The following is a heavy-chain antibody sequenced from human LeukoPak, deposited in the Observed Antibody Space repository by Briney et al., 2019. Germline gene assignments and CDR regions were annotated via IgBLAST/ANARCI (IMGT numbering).Heavy chain of an antibody. V-gene: IGHV4-4*02. CDR3: ASYMVRGVGDAFDI. J-gene: IGHJ3*02. D-gene: IGHD3-10*01. CDR1: GDSLVSSHW. Sequence: SETLSLACNISGDSLVSSHWWHWVRQTPGKGLEWIGEIYHTGTTKYKSSLSSRVFISVDKAKNQFSLNMISVTAADTAVYYCASYMVRGVGDAFDIWGQGTMVTVSS. CDR2: IYHTGTT.